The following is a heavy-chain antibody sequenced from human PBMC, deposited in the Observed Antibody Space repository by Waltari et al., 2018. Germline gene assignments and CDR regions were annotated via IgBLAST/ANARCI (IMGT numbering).Heavy chain of an antibody. Sequence: QVQLQQWGAGLLKPSETLSLTCAVYGGSFSGYYWSWIRQPPGKGLEWIGEINHSGSTNYNPSLKSRVTISVDTSKNQFSLKLSSVTAADTAVYYCARTRYGFYFDYWGQGTLVTVSS. CDR3: ARTRYGFYFDY. CDR2: INHSGST. J-gene: IGHJ4*02. V-gene: IGHV4-34*01. D-gene: IGHD3-10*01. CDR1: GGSFSGYY.